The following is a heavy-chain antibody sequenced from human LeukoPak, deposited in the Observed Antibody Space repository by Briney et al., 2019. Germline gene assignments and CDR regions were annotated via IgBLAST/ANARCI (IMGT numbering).Heavy chain of an antibody. CDR1: GFTFSSYG. Sequence: PGGSLRLSCAASGFTFSSYGMSWVRQAPGKGLEWVSAISGSGGSTYYADSVKGRFTISRDNAKNSLYLQMNSLRAEDTAVYYCARAGYYYDSSGYRYYFDYWGQGTLVTVSS. J-gene: IGHJ4*02. V-gene: IGHV3-23*01. CDR3: ARAGYYYDSSGYRYYFDY. D-gene: IGHD3-22*01. CDR2: ISGSGGST.